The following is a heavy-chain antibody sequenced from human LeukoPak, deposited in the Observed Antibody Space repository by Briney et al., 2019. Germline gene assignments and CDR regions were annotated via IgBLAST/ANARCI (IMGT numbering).Heavy chain of an antibody. CDR3: ASFTGWFWFDP. CDR2: ISSSSSYI. CDR1: GFTFSSYS. Sequence: TGGSLRLSCAASGFTFSSYSMNWVRQAPGKGLEWVSSISSSSSYIYYADSVKGRFTISRDNAKNSLHLQMNSLRAEDTAVYYCASFTGWFWFDPWGQGTLVTVSS. J-gene: IGHJ5*02. D-gene: IGHD6-19*01. V-gene: IGHV3-21*01.